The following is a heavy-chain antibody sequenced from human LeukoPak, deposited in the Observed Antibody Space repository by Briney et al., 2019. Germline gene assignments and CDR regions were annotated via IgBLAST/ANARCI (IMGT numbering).Heavy chain of an antibody. CDR1: GGSISSSSYY. J-gene: IGHJ4*02. CDR3: ARREGYALIDY. V-gene: IGHV4-39*01. CDR2: IYYSGST. Sequence: PSETLSLTCTVSGGSISSSSYYWGWIRQPPGKGLEWIGSIYYSGSTYYNPSLKGRVTISVDTSKNQFSLKLSSVTAADTAVYYCARREGYALIDYWGQGTLVTVSS. D-gene: IGHD2-8*01.